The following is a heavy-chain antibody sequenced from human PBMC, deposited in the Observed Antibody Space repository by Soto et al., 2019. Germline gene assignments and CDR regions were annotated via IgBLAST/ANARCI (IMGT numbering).Heavy chain of an antibody. D-gene: IGHD6-19*01. V-gene: IGHV2-70*04. J-gene: IGHJ4*02. CDR1: GFSLSTSGMR. CDR3: ARTYSSGPPFDY. Sequence: SGPTLVNPTHTLTLTCTFSGFSLSTSGMRVSWIRQPPGKALEWLARIDWDDDKFYSTSLKARLTISKDTSKNQVVLTMTNMDPVDTATYYCARTYSSGPPFDYWGQGTLVTVSS. CDR2: IDWDDDK.